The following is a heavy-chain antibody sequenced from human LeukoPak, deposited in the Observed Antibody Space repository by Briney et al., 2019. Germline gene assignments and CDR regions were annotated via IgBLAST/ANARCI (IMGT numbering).Heavy chain of an antibody. Sequence: SETLSLTCTVSGGSISSGDYYWSWIRQPPGKGLEWIGYIYYSGSTNYNPSLKSRVTISVDTSKNQSSLKLSSVTAADTAVYYCAREGGSIVGATMGIDPWGQGTLVTVSS. CDR3: AREGGSIVGATMGIDP. CDR2: IYYSGST. D-gene: IGHD1-26*01. V-gene: IGHV4-61*08. CDR1: GGSISSGDYY. J-gene: IGHJ5*02.